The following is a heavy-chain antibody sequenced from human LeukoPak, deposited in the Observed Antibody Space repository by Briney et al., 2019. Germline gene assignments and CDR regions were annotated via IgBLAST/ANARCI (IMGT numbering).Heavy chain of an antibody. J-gene: IGHJ4*02. CDR2: IGTAGDT. V-gene: IGHV3-13*04. D-gene: IGHD2-2*01. CDR1: GFTFSSYD. Sequence: GGSLRLSCAASGFTFSSYDMHWVRQATGKGLEWVSAIGTAGDTYYPGSVKGRFTISRENAKNSLYLQMNSLKAGDTAAYYCARARCSSTSCSLLDYWGQGTLVTVSS. CDR3: ARARCSSTSCSLLDY.